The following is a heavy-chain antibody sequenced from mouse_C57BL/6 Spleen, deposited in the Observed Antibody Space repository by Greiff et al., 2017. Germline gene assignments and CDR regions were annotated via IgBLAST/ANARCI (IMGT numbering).Heavy chain of an antibody. CDR2: INPSSGYT. D-gene: IGHD1-1*01. J-gene: IGHJ3*01. CDR1: GYTFTSYT. CDR3: APYYGSSWGFAY. V-gene: IGHV1-4*01. Sequence: VQLQQSGAELARPGASVKMSCKASGYTFTSYTMHWVKQRPGQGLEWIGYINPSSGYTKYNQKFKDKATLTADKSSSTAYMQLSSLTSDDSAVYYCAPYYGSSWGFAYWGQGTLVTVSA.